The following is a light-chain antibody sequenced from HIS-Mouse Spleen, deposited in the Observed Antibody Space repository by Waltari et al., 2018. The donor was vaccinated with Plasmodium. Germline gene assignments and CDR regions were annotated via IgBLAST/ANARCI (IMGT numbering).Light chain of an antibody. CDR3: YSTDSSGNHRV. J-gene: IGLJ3*02. V-gene: IGLV3-10*01. Sequence: SYELTQPPPVSVSPGQTARITCSGDALQKKYAYWYQQKSGQAPVLVIYEDSKRPPGSPERFSGSSSGTMATLTISGAQVEDEADYYCYSTDSSGNHRVFGGGTKLTVL. CDR1: ALQKKY. CDR2: EDS.